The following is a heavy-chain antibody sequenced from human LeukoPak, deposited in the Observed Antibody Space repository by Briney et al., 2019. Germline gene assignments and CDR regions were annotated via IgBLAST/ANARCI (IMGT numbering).Heavy chain of an antibody. D-gene: IGHD3-22*01. CDR3: AKDVIYDNSDFYANYFDS. J-gene: IGHJ4*02. CDR2: IRGSGHRT. V-gene: IGHV3-23*01. CDR1: GFTFSCVA. Sequence: PGGSLRLSCAASGFTFSCVAMNWLRQAPGKGLEWVSVIRGSGHRTNYADSVKGRFTISRDNSKNTLHLQTTSLRVEDTAVYYCAKDVIYDNSDFYANYFDSWGQGTLVTVSS.